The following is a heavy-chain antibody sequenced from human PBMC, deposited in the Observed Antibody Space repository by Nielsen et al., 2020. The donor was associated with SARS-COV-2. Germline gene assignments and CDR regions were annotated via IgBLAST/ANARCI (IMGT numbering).Heavy chain of an antibody. CDR2: IIPIFGTA. D-gene: IGHD3-10*01. CDR1: GGTFSSYA. V-gene: IGHV1-69*13. J-gene: IGHJ3*02. Sequence: SVKVSCKASGGTFSSYAISWVRQAPGQGLEWMGGIIPIFGTANYAQKFQGRVTITADESTSTAYMELSSLRSEDTAVYYCARSNYYGQQFRHDAFDIWGQGTMVTVSS. CDR3: ARSNYYGQQFRHDAFDI.